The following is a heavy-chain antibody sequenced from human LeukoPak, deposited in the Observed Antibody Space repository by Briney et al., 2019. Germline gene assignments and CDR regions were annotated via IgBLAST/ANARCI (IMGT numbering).Heavy chain of an antibody. V-gene: IGHV3-7*01. J-gene: IGHJ4*02. CDR1: GFTFSSFW. CDR2: IKQDGSLQ. CDR3: ATSYDSSGCD. D-gene: IGHD3-22*01. Sequence: PGGSLRLSCAASGFTFSSFWTAWVRQAPGKGLEWVANIKQDGSLQYYGDSVKGRFTISRDNAKNSLYLQMNSLRAEDTTLYYCATSYDSSGCDWGQGTLVTVSS.